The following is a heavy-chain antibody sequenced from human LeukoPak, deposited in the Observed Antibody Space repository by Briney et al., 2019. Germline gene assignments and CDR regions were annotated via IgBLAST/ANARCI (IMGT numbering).Heavy chain of an antibody. Sequence: SGTLSLTCAVSGGSISSSNWWSWVRQPPGRGLEWIGEIYHSGSTNYNPSLKSRVTISVDKSKNQFSLKLSSVTAADTAVYYCARGMGDSSSWYPFDYWGQGTLVTVSS. J-gene: IGHJ4*02. CDR1: GGSISSSNW. V-gene: IGHV4-4*02. CDR3: ARGMGDSSSWYPFDY. CDR2: IYHSGST. D-gene: IGHD6-13*01.